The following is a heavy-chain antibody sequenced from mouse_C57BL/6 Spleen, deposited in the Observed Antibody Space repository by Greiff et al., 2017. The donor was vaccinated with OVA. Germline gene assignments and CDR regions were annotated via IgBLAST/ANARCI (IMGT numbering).Heavy chain of an antibody. CDR3: ARMDYYGSSSLYLDFEV. CDR2: IYPGSGCT. V-gene: IGHV1-55*01. CDR1: GYTFTSYW. J-gene: IGHJ1*03. Sequence: QVQLQQPGAELVKPGASVKLSCKASGYTFTSYWITWVKQRPGQGLEWIGAIYPGSGCTHYNEKFKSKATLTVDKSSSTAYMQLSSLTSEDSAVXDCARMDYYGSSSLYLDFEVGGTGTTVTVAS. D-gene: IGHD1-1*01.